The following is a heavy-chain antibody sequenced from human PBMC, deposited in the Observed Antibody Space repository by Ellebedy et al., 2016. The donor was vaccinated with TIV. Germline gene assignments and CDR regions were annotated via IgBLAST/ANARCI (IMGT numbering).Heavy chain of an antibody. Sequence: SLKISXAASGFNFDDYAMHWVRQAPEKDLEWVSGISWNSGSVNYADSVKGRFTISRDNVNDSLHLQMNSLRPEDTAFYYCVKDKSVSGFSFWFFDLWGRGTLVTVSS. V-gene: IGHV3-9*01. D-gene: IGHD3-22*01. J-gene: IGHJ2*01. CDR3: VKDKSVSGFSFWFFDL. CDR2: ISWNSGSV. CDR1: GFNFDDYA.